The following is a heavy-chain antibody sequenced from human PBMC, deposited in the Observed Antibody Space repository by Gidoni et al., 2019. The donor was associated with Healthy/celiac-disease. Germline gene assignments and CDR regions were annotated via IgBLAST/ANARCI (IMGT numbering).Heavy chain of an antibody. D-gene: IGHD2-15*01. V-gene: IGHV4-30-4*01. CDR2: IYYSGST. J-gene: IGHJ3*02. Sequence: QVQLQESGPGLVKPSQTLSLTCTVSGGSISSGDDYWSWIRQPPGKGLEWIGYIYYSGSTYYNPSLKSRVTISVDTSKNQFSLKLSSVSAADTAVYYCARGYCSGGSCYSYADAFDIWGQGTMVTVSS. CDR1: GGSISSGDDY. CDR3: ARGYCSGGSCYSYADAFDI.